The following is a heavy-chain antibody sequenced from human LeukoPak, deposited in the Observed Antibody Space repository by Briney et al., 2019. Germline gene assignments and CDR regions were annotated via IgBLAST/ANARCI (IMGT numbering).Heavy chain of an antibody. CDR1: GFTVSSNY. D-gene: IGHD6-19*01. CDR3: ATKQWLVLY. V-gene: IGHV3-23*01. J-gene: IGHJ4*02. Sequence: GGSLRLSCAASGFTVSSNYMSWVRQAPGKGLEWVSAISGSGGSTCYADSVKGRFTISRDNSKNTLYLRMNSLRAEDTAVYYCATKQWLVLYWGQGTLVTVSS. CDR2: ISGSGGST.